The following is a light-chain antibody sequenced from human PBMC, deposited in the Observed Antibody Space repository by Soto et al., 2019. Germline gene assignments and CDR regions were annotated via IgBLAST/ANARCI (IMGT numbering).Light chain of an antibody. Sequence: QLVLTQSPSASASLGASVKLTCTLSSGHSNYPIAWHQQQPEKGPRYLMKVNSDGSHIKGDGIPDRFSGSKSGAERYLTISSLQSEDEADYYCQTWDTGIRVFGGGTKLTVL. CDR2: VNSDGSH. CDR1: SGHSNYP. V-gene: IGLV4-69*01. J-gene: IGLJ3*02. CDR3: QTWDTGIRV.